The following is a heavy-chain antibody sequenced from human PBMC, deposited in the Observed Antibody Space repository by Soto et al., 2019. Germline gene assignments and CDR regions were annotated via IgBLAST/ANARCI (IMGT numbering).Heavy chain of an antibody. Sequence: SETLSLTCTVSGGSISSGGYYWSWIRQHPGKGLEWIGYIYYSGSTYYNPSLKSRVTISVDTSKNQFSLKLSSVTAADTAVYYCARAGYCSGGSCLSFDYWGQGTLVTVSS. CDR3: ARAGYCSGGSCLSFDY. J-gene: IGHJ4*02. CDR2: IYYSGST. V-gene: IGHV4-31*03. D-gene: IGHD2-15*01. CDR1: GGSISSGGYY.